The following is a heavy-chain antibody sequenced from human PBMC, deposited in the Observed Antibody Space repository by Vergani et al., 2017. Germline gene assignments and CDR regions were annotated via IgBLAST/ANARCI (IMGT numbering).Heavy chain of an antibody. Sequence: QVQLVQSGPEVKRPGASVKVSCKTSGYTFFNYGVNWIRRAPGQGFEWLGWIRADTGDTKYSERLQDRVTLTTDSSTNTAYMELRSLKSDDTTVYYCASDVTYYYGSGSFYLFDYWGQGTLVTVSS. V-gene: IGHV1-18*04. CDR1: GYTFFNYG. D-gene: IGHD3-10*01. J-gene: IGHJ4*02. CDR3: ASDVTYYYGSGSFYLFDY. CDR2: IRADTGDT.